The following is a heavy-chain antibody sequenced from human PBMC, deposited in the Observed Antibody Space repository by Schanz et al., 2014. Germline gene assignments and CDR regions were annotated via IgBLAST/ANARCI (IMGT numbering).Heavy chain of an antibody. Sequence: VQLLESGGGLVQPGGSLRLSCAASGFTFSIYGMHWVRQAPGKGLEWVALISYDGSSKNHADSVQGRFTISRDNSKNALYLQMDSLRAEDTAVYYCARGYSNIWSPMAYWGQGTLVAVSS. CDR1: GFTFSIYG. CDR2: ISYDGSSK. J-gene: IGHJ4*02. V-gene: IGHV3-33*08. CDR3: ARGYSNIWSPMAY. D-gene: IGHD6-13*01.